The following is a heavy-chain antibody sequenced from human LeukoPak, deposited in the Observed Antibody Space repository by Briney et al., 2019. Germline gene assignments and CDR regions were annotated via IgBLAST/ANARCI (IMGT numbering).Heavy chain of an antibody. J-gene: IGHJ4*02. Sequence: SETLSLTFTVSGGSISSYYWSWIRQPPGKGLEWIGYIYYSGSTNYNPSLKSRVTISVDTSKNQFSLKLSSVTAADTAVYYCARDNSYDSSGYPTPDYWGQGTLVTVSS. D-gene: IGHD3-22*01. CDR3: ARDNSYDSSGYPTPDY. V-gene: IGHV4-59*12. CDR1: GGSISSYY. CDR2: IYYSGST.